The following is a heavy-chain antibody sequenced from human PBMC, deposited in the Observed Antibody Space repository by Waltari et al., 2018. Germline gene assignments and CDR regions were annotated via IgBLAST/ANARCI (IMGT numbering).Heavy chain of an antibody. J-gene: IGHJ4*02. Sequence: QVQLVQSGAEVKKPGSSVKVSCTASGGTFSSYAISWVRQAPGQGLEWMGSIIPILGTANYAQKFQGRVTITADKSTSTAYMELSSLRSEDTAVYYCARVIESSGWYDTPDYWGQGTLVTVSS. CDR3: ARVIESSGWYDTPDY. CDR1: GGTFSSYA. D-gene: IGHD6-19*01. CDR2: IIPILGTA. V-gene: IGHV1-69*08.